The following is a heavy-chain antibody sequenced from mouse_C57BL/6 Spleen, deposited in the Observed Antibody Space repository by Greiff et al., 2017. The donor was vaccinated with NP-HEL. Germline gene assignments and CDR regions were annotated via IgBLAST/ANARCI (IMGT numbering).Heavy chain of an antibody. CDR1: GYTFTSYW. V-gene: IGHV1-69*01. CDR2: IDPSDSYT. J-gene: IGHJ2*01. Sequence: VQLQQPGAELVMPGASVKLSCKASGYTFTSYWMHWVKQRPGQGLEWIGEIDPSDSYTNYNQKFKGKSTLTVDKSSSTAYMQLSSLTSEDSAVYYCARGWGNYPSFDYWGQGTTLTVSS. CDR3: ARGWGNYPSFDY. D-gene: IGHD2-1*01.